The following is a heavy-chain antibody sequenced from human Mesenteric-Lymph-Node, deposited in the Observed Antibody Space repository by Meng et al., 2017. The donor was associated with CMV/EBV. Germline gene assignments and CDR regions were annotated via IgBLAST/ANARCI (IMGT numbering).Heavy chain of an antibody. V-gene: IGHV3-30*04. CDR3: ARDGVTYYYYGMDV. D-gene: IGHD4-23*01. Sequence: GEYLKISCAASGFTFSSYAMHWVRQAPGKGLELVAVISYDGSNKFYADSVKGRFTVSRDNSKNTLYLQMNSLRAEDTAVYYCARDGVTYYYYGMDVWGQGTTVTVSS. CDR1: GFTFSSYA. CDR2: ISYDGSNK. J-gene: IGHJ6*02.